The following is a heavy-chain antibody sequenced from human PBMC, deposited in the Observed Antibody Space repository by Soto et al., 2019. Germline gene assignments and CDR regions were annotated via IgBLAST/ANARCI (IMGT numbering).Heavy chain of an antibody. CDR2: ISGSGGST. CDR3: AKAQTGYSSSWSDV. D-gene: IGHD6-13*01. J-gene: IGHJ6*02. Sequence: GGSLRLSCAASGFTFSSYAMSWVRQAPGKGLEWVSAISGSGGSTYYADSVKGRFTISRDNSKNTLYLQMNSPRAEDTAVYYCAKAQTGYSSSWSDVWGQGTTVTVSS. V-gene: IGHV3-23*01. CDR1: GFTFSSYA.